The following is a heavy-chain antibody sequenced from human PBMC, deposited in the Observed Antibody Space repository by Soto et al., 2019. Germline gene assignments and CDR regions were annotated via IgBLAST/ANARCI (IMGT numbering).Heavy chain of an antibody. Sequence: QVQLVESGGGVVQPGRSLRLSCATSGFSFSSYGMHWVRQAPGKGLEWVSLIWYDGSDKYYADSVKGRFTISRDNSKNTLHLQMDRLRADDTAVYYCARGVGHYYYGMDVWGQGTTVTVSS. D-gene: IGHD3-3*01. CDR2: IWYDGSDK. CDR3: ARGVGHYYYGMDV. J-gene: IGHJ6*02. V-gene: IGHV3-33*01. CDR1: GFSFSSYG.